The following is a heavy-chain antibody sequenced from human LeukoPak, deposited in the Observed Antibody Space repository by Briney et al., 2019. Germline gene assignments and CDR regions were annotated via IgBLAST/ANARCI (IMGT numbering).Heavy chain of an antibody. CDR2: ISSRSSYI. CDR3: VRGLLEWLRLETYYFDY. Sequence: GSLRLSCAASGFTFSSYSMNWVRQAPGKGLEWVSSISSRSSYIYYADAVKGRFTISRDNAWNSLNLQMNSLTADDTATYYCVRGLLEWLRLETYYFDYWGQGTLVTVSS. V-gene: IGHV3-21*01. D-gene: IGHD3-3*01. J-gene: IGHJ4*02. CDR1: GFTFSSYS.